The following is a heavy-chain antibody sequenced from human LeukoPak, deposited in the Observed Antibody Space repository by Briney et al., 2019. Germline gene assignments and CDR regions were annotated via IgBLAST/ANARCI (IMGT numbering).Heavy chain of an antibody. D-gene: IGHD1-26*01. CDR2: MNPNSGNT. Sequence: ASVKVSCKASGYTFTSYDINWVRQATGQGLEWMGWMNPNSGNTNYAQKLQGRVTMTTDTSTSTAYMELRSLRSDDTAVYYCARIHFSGSYYVFWFDPWGQGTLVTVSS. CDR1: GYTFTSYD. CDR3: ARIHFSGSYYVFWFDP. J-gene: IGHJ5*02. V-gene: IGHV1-18*01.